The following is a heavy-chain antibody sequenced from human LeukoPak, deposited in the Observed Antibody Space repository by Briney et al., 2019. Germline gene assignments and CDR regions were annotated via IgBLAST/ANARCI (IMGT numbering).Heavy chain of an antibody. CDR1: GGTFSSYA. D-gene: IGHD3-3*01. Sequence: SVKVSCKASGGTFSSYAISWVRQAPGQGLEWMGGIIPIFGTANYAQKFQGRVTITADESTSTAYMELSSLRSEDTAVYYCARAYDFWSGYYFIEFDYWGQGTLVTVSS. CDR2: IIPIFGTA. V-gene: IGHV1-69*01. CDR3: ARAYDFWSGYYFIEFDY. J-gene: IGHJ4*02.